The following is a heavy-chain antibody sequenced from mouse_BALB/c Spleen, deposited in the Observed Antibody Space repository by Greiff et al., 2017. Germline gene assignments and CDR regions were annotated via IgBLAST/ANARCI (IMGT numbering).Heavy chain of an antibody. CDR2: IYPGNSDT. D-gene: IGHD2-14*01. J-gene: IGHJ3*01. CDR3: TRRGYDGFAWFDY. Sequence: EVQLQQSGTVLARPGASVKMSCTASGYTFTSYWMHWVQQRPGQGLEWIGAIYPGNSDTSYNQKFKGKAKLTAVTSTSTAYMELSSLTNEDSAVYYCTRRGYDGFAWFDYWGQGTLVTVSA. CDR1: GYTFTSYW. V-gene: IGHV1-5*01.